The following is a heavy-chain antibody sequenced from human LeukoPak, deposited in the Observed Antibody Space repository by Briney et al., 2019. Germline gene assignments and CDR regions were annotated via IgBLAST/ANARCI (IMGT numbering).Heavy chain of an antibody. V-gene: IGHV3-21*01. Sequence: GGSLRLSCAASGFTFGSYTMNWVPQAPGRGREYVSSISSSSSHIYYADSVKGRFTISRDNTKSSLYLQMNSLRAEDMAVYYCARGYCGGDCYGDWGQGTLVTVSS. CDR3: ARGYCGGDCYGD. CDR2: ISSSSSHI. CDR1: GFTFGSYT. J-gene: IGHJ1*01. D-gene: IGHD2-21*02.